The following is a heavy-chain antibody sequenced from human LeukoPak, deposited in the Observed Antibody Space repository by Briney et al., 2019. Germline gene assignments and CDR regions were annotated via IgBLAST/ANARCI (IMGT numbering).Heavy chain of an antibody. V-gene: IGHV3-48*02. CDR3: ARVRAGYYFDY. CDR2: VTGSSSTI. CDR1: GFTVSSNY. J-gene: IGHJ4*02. Sequence: GGSLRLSCAASGFTVSSNYMNWVRQAPGKGLEWVAFVTGSSSTIHYADSVKGRFTISRDNAASSLYLQMNSLRDEDTAVYYCARVRAGYYFDYWGQGTLVTVSS.